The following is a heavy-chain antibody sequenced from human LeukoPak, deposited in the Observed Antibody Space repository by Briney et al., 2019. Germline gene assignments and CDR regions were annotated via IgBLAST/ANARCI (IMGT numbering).Heavy chain of an antibody. J-gene: IGHJ4*02. V-gene: IGHV3-23*01. CDR3: ASHDYGDYVSFDY. CDR1: GFTFNNYA. CDR2: ISGSGGST. Sequence: GGSLRLSCAASGFTFNNYAMTWVRQAPGKGLEWVSAISGSGGSTYYADSVKGRFTISRDNSKNTLYLQMNSLRAEDTAVYYCASHDYGDYVSFDYWGQGTLVTVSS. D-gene: IGHD4-17*01.